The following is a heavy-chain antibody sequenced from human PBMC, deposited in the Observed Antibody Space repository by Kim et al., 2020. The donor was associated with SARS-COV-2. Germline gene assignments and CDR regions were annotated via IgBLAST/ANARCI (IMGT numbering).Heavy chain of an antibody. D-gene: IGHD3-10*01. J-gene: IGHJ5*02. V-gene: IGHV3-23*01. CDR3: AKDGTMVRGVISDWFDP. Sequence: KGQFTISRDNSTNTLYLQMNSLRAEDTAVYYCAKDGTMVRGVISDWFDPWGQGTLVTVSS.